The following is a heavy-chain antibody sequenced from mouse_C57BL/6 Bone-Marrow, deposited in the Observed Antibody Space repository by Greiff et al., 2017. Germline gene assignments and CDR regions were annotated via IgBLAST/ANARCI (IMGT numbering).Heavy chain of an antibody. V-gene: IGHV5-9*01. J-gene: IGHJ1*03. CDR1: GFTFSSYT. D-gene: IGHD1-1*01. CDR3: SRQVTTVLATKYFDD. CDR2: ISAGGGNT. Sequence: EVHLVEPGGGLVKPGGSLKLSCAASGFTFSSYTMSWVRQTPDQRLQWVAAISAGGGNTYSPDRVKGRFTFPRDNDKNILYLQMSSLRSEDTALYDCSRQVTTVLATKYFDDWGTGTTVTVSS.